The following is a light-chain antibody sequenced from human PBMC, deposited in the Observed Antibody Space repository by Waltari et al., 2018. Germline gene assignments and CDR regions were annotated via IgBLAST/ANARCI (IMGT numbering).Light chain of an antibody. CDR2: DAS. Sequence: EIVLTQSPGTLALSPGERATLSFRASQSVGRALAWYQQKPGQAPRLLIYDASSRATGISYKFSVSGSGTDFSLTISRVEPEDFAVYFCQMYVRLPVTFGQGTKVEVK. CDR1: QSVGRA. CDR3: QMYVRLPVT. J-gene: IGKJ1*01. V-gene: IGKV3-20*01.